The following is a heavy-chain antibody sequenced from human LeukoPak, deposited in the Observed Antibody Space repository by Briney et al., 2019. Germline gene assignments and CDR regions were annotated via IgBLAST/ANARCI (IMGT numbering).Heavy chain of an antibody. V-gene: IGHV1-46*01. CDR3: ARIRDGYNDAYDL. D-gene: IGHD5-24*01. J-gene: IGHJ3*01. CDR1: GYTFTNSY. CDR2: INPDGGNT. Sequence: ASVKVSCRASGYTFTNSYIHWVRQAPGQVLEWMGLINPDGGNTNYAQNYQGRVTLTRDTSTSTVYMELSSLRSEDTAIYYCARIRDGYNDAYDLWGQGTVVTVPS.